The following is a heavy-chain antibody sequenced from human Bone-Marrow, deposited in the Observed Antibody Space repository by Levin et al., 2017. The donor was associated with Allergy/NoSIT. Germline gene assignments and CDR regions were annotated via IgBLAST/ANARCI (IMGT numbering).Heavy chain of an antibody. CDR1: GFTFSNYD. V-gene: IGHV3-13*01. CDR2: IGTAIDA. J-gene: IGHJ4*02. Sequence: GESLKISCEGSGFTFSNYDMHWVRQGKGKGLEWVATIGTAIDAYYPDSVKGRFTISRENAKNSMYLLLNDLRVGDTAVYYCARGRPGRTLVLEDWGQGTLVTVSS. D-gene: IGHD1/OR15-1a*01. CDR3: ARGRPGRTLVLED.